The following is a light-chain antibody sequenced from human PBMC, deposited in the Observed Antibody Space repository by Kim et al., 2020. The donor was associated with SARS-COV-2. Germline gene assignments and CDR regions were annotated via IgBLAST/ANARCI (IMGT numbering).Light chain of an antibody. V-gene: IGKV3-20*01. J-gene: IGKJ4*01. CDR2: GAT. Sequence: CPGERTTCGCSEGHSSGSSYLDGYQQKPGEAPRLLINGATSRATGVPDRFSGSGSGTEFTLTISRVEAEDVGVYYCQQYGSTPLTFGGGTKVDIK. CDR1: HSSGSSY. CDR3: QQYGSTPLT.